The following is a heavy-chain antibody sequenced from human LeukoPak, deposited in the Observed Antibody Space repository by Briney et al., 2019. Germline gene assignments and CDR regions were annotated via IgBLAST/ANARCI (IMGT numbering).Heavy chain of an antibody. CDR3: ARDSPPYAYSGYDWSSPLDYYFDY. CDR2: IIPILGIA. D-gene: IGHD5-12*01. CDR1: GGTFSSYA. Sequence: SVKVSCKAAGGTFSSYAISWVRQAPVQGLEWMGRIIPILGIANYAQKFQGRVTITADKSTSTAYMELSSLRSEDTAVYYCARDSPPYAYSGYDWSSPLDYYFDYWGQGTLVTVSS. J-gene: IGHJ4*02. V-gene: IGHV1-69*04.